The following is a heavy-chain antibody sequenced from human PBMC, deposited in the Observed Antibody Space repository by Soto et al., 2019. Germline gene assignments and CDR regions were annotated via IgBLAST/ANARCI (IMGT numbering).Heavy chain of an antibody. V-gene: IGHV3-66*01. Sequence: GGSLRLSCAASGFTVSSNYMSWVRQAPGKGLEWVSVIYSGGSTYYADSVKGRFTISRDNSKNTLYLQMNSLRAEDTAVYYCARSPYYDYIWGESYYYYYMDVWGKGTTVTVSS. CDR2: IYSGGST. D-gene: IGHD3-16*01. CDR3: ARSPYYDYIWGESYYYYYMDV. CDR1: GFTVSSNY. J-gene: IGHJ6*03.